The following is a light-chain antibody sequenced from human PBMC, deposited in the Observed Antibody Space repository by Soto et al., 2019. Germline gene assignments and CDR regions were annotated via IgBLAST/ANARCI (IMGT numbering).Light chain of an antibody. V-gene: IGKV3-11*01. CDR3: QQHSHWPPWT. Sequence: EVVLTQSPATLSLSPGERATLSCRASQNVRTFLDWYQQKPGQAPRLLIYAASNRATGIPDRFSGSGSGTDFTLTISSLEPEDFAVYYWQQHSHWPPWTFGQGTRVEIQ. CDR1: QNVRTF. J-gene: IGKJ1*01. CDR2: AAS.